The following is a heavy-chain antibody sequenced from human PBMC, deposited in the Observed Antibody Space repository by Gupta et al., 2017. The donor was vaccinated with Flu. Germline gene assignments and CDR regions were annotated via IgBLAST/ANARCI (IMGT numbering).Heavy chain of an antibody. CDR1: EGTFSSYA. Sequence: QVQLVQSGAEVKKPGSSVKVPCKASEGTFSSYAISWVRQAPGQGLEWMGGIIPIFGTANDAQKFQGRVTITADESTSTAYMELSSLRSEDTAVYYCARVYGPGWNYDTKGPYMDVWGKGTTVTVSS. CDR3: ARVYGPGWNYDTKGPYMDV. V-gene: IGHV1-69*01. CDR2: IIPIFGTA. D-gene: IGHD1-7*01. J-gene: IGHJ6*03.